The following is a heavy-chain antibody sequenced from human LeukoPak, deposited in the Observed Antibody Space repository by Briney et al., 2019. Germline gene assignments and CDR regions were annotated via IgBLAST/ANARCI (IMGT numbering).Heavy chain of an antibody. V-gene: IGHV3-7*05. CDR2: IRQDGDEK. CDR3: ARVRTEWYIDL. CDR1: GFIFNSHW. D-gene: IGHD2-8*02. J-gene: IGHJ2*01. Sequence: GGSQRLSCAGSGFIFNSHWMTWVRQAPGIGLEWVGNIRQDGDEKFYADSVRGRFTISRDNAKNSLYLHLNSLRAEDTAIYYRARVRTEWYIDLWGRGTLVTVSP.